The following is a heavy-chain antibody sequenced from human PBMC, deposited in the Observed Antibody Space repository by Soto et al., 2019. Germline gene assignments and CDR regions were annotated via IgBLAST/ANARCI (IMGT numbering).Heavy chain of an antibody. V-gene: IGHV2-5*02. Sequence: QITLKESGPTLVRPAQTLTLTCDFSGFSLSTYHMGVAWIRQPPGKALEWLALIYWDVDKRYSPSLKDRLAISKDTSSNQVVLTITNMDPGDTATYFCAHAGDYDLLTFDHWGPGTLVTVSS. CDR1: GFSLSTYHMG. CDR3: AHAGDYDLLTFDH. CDR2: IYWDVDK. D-gene: IGHD4-17*01. J-gene: IGHJ4*02.